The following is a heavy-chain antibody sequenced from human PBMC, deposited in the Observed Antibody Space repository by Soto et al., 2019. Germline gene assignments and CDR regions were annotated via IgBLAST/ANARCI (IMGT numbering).Heavy chain of an antibody. V-gene: IGHV1-18*01. CDR3: ARVGTAAYAFDI. D-gene: IGHD1-1*01. Sequence: VSVKVSCKASGYTFINYGIAWVRQAPGQGLEWMGWISANNGNTKFAQKFQGRVTMTTDTSTTTVDMELRSLGSDDTAVYYCARVGTAAYAFDIWGQGTMVTVSS. CDR2: ISANNGNT. CDR1: GYTFINYG. J-gene: IGHJ3*02.